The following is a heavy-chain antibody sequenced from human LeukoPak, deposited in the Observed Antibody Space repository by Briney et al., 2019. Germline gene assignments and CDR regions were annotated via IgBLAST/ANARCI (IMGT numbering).Heavy chain of an antibody. D-gene: IGHD3-3*01. V-gene: IGHV3-7*01. CDR2: IKQDGSEK. J-gene: IGHJ4*02. CDR1: GFTFSSYW. Sequence: GGSLRLSCAASGFTFSSYWMSSVRQAPGKGLEWVANIKQDGSEKYYVDSVKGRFTISRDKAKNSLYLQMNSLRAEDTAVYYCARTYYDFWSSDYFDYWGQGTLVTVSS. CDR3: ARTYYDFWSSDYFDY.